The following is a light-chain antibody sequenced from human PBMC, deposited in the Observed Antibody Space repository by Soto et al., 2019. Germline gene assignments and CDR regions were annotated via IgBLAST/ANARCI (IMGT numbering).Light chain of an antibody. CDR1: QSISSW. CDR2: KAS. Sequence: DIQMTQSPSTLSASVGDRFTITCRASQSISSWLAWYQQYPGKAHKLMIYKASSLESGVPSRFSGRGPGTEFTLTISSLQSDDFATYYCQQYNSYRTCGQGTKVEIK. J-gene: IGKJ1*01. CDR3: QQYNSYRT. V-gene: IGKV1-5*03.